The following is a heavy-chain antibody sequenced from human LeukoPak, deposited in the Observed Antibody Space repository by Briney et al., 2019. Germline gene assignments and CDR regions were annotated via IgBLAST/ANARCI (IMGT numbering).Heavy chain of an antibody. CDR3: ARLFMYCSGGSCYPDY. Sequence: GESLKISCKGSGYSFTSYWIGWVRQMPGKGLEWMGIIYPGDSDTIYSPSFQGQVTISADKSISTAYLQWSSLKASDTAMYYCARLFMYCSGGSCYPDYWGQGTLVTVSS. D-gene: IGHD2-15*01. CDR1: GYSFTSYW. J-gene: IGHJ4*02. CDR2: IYPGDSDT. V-gene: IGHV5-51*01.